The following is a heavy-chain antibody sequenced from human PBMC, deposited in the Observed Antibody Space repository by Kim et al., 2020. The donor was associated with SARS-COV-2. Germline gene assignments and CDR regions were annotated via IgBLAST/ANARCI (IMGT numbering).Heavy chain of an antibody. V-gene: IGHV3-74*01. CDR1: GFTFSRDW. CDR3: ARGKSGSPITLDY. CDR2: ISSDGDRI. D-gene: IGHD1-26*01. Sequence: GGSLRLSCAASGFTFSRDWMHWVRQTPGKGLLWVSYISSDGDRISYADSVKGRFTISRDNAKNTLYLHMNSLRGEDTAVYYCARGKSGSPITLDYWGHGTLVTVSS. J-gene: IGHJ4*01.